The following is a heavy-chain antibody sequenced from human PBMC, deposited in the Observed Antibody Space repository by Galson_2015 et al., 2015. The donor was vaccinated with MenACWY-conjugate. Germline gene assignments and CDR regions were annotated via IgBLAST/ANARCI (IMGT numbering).Heavy chain of an antibody. CDR2: ISGSGDTT. V-gene: IGHV3-23*01. D-gene: IGHD1-14*01. CDR1: GFTFSDYA. Sequence: SLRLSCAASGFTFSDYAMTWVRQAPGRGLEWVLGISGSGDTTYYADPVKGRFAISRDNSKNTLSLQMNGLRAEDTGVYFCARNLYDPWYYFDHWGHGVLVTVSS. CDR3: ARNLYDPWYYFDH. J-gene: IGHJ4*01.